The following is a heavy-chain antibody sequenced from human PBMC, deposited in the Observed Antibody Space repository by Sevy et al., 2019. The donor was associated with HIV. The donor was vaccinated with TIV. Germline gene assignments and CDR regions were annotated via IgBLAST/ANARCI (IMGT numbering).Heavy chain of an antibody. D-gene: IGHD3-22*01. CDR3: AREGLDSTSYHFDY. Sequence: GGSLRLSCEASRFTFNIYSMIWVRQASGKGLEWVSSISSSSNYIYYADSVRGRFTISRDNSKNSLYLQMNSLRAEDTAVYYCAREGLDSTSYHFDYWGQGTLVTVSS. CDR2: ISSSSNYI. V-gene: IGHV3-21*01. J-gene: IGHJ4*02. CDR1: RFTFNIYS.